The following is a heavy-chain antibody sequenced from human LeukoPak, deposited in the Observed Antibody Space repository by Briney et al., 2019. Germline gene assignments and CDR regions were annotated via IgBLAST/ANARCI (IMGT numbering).Heavy chain of an antibody. J-gene: IGHJ4*02. CDR2: IYGGGNT. V-gene: IGHV3-53*01. CDR1: GFTVSNNY. CDR3: ARFNGRSPYYFDY. D-gene: IGHD4-23*01. Sequence: GGSLRLSCAASGFTVSNNYMSWVRQAPGQGLEWVSVIYGGGNTYYGDSVKSRITISRDNSKNTFFLQMNSLRAEDTAVYYCARFNGRSPYYFDYWGQGTLVTVSS.